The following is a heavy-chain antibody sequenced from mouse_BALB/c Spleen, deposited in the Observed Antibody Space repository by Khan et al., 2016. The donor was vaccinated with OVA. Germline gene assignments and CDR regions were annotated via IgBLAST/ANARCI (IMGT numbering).Heavy chain of an antibody. D-gene: IGHD4-1*01. V-gene: IGHV3-2*02. CDR3: ASELGRYYALDY. CDR1: GYSITSDYA. CDR2: ISYSGST. J-gene: IGHJ4*01. Sequence: EVQLQASGPGLVKPSQSLSLTCTVTGYSITSDYAWNWIRQFPGNKLEWMGYISYSGSTTYNPSLKSRISITRDTSKDQFFLQLKSVTSEDTATXYCASELGRYYALDYWGQGTSVTVSS.